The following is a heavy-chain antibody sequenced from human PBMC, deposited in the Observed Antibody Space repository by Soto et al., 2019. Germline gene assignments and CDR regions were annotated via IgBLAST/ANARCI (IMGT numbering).Heavy chain of an antibody. D-gene: IGHD2-2*01. Sequence: QMQLQESGPGLVKPSETLSLTCTVSGGSIRGYYWSWIRQSAGMRLEWIGRMHTSGLTNYNPSLMSRVTISVDMSKNQISLKLTSVTAADTALYYCVRASMPQAHLDSWCQGPLVNVSS. CDR1: GGSIRGYY. V-gene: IGHV4-4*07. J-gene: IGHJ1*01. CDR2: MHTSGLT. CDR3: VRASMPQAHLDS.